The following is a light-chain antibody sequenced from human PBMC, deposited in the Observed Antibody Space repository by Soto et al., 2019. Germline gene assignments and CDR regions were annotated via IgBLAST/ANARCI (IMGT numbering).Light chain of an antibody. J-gene: IGKJ4*01. V-gene: IGKV4-1*01. CDR2: WAS. CDR1: QSVLYSSNNKNY. Sequence: DIVMTQSSDYLALSLGYRATIKCKSRQSVLYSSNNKNYLAWYQQKPGPPPKLLIYWASTRESGVPDRFSGSGSGTDFTLTISSLQAEDVAVYYCKQYYSTPLTFGGGTKVDIK. CDR3: KQYYSTPLT.